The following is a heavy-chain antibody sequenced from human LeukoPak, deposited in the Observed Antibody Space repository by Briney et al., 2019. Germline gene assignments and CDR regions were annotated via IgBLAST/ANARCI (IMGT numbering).Heavy chain of an antibody. CDR1: GFIFSSYS. D-gene: IGHD3-22*01. CDR2: VSTAGTIK. J-gene: IGHJ2*01. CDR3: VQEFNHDQWFFDI. V-gene: IGHV3-30*18. Sequence: QTGGSLRLSCAASGFIFSSYSMHWVRQAPGKGLEWVAVVSTAGTIKYYADSMKGRFTVSRDNSKNTVDLQMNSLRVEDTALYFCVQEFNHDQWFFDIWGRGTLVTVSS.